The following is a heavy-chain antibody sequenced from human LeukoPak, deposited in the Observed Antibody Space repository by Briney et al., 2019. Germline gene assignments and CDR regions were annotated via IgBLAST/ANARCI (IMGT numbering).Heavy chain of an antibody. Sequence: KHGESLRISCKVSGYSFTSYWINWVRQMPGKGLEWMGRIDPSDSYTNYSPSFQGHVTISADKSISTAYLQWSSLKASDTAIYYCARRGEWLLYDNTGTNAFDIWGQGTLVTVSS. CDR1: GYSFTSYW. V-gene: IGHV5-10-1*01. CDR3: ARRGEWLLYDNTGTNAFDI. D-gene: IGHD3-3*01. CDR2: IDPSDSYT. J-gene: IGHJ3*02.